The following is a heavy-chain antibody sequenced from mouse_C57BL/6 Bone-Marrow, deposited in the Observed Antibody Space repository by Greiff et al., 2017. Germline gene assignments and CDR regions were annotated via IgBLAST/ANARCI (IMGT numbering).Heavy chain of an antibody. CDR1: GYTFTSYD. D-gene: IGHD2-1*01. V-gene: IGHV1-85*01. CDR3: ASARFYPWFAY. J-gene: IGHJ3*01. Sequence: QVQLQQSGPELVKPGASVKLSCKASGYTFTSYDINWVKQRPGQGLEWIGWIYPRDGSTKYNEKFKGKATLTVDTSSSTAYMELHSLTSEDSAVYFCASARFYPWFAYWGQGTLVTVSA. CDR2: IYPRDGST.